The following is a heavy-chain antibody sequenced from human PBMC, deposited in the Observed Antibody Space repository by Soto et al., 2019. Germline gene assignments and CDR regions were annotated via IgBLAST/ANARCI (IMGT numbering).Heavy chain of an antibody. Sequence: GGSLRLSCAASGFTFSSYAMSWVRQAPGKGLEWVSAISGSGGSTYYADSVKGRFTISRDNSKNTLYLQMNSLRAEDTAVYYCAKDLGGGVQWLVDRPDNWFDPWGQGTLVTVSS. J-gene: IGHJ5*02. CDR3: AKDLGGGVQWLVDRPDNWFDP. CDR2: ISGSGGST. D-gene: IGHD6-19*01. V-gene: IGHV3-23*01. CDR1: GFTFSSYA.